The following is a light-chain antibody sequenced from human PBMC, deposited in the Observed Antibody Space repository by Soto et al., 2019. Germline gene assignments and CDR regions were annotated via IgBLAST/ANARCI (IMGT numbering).Light chain of an antibody. CDR1: QSVANN. J-gene: IGKJ1*01. CDR3: QQYNNWPPWT. V-gene: IGKV3-15*01. Sequence: EIVMTQSPATLSVSPGERATLSCRASQSVANNLAWYQQKPGQAPRLLIYGPSTRATGIPARFSGSGSGTEFTLTISSLQSEDFAVYYCQQYNNWPPWTFGHGTKVEIK. CDR2: GPS.